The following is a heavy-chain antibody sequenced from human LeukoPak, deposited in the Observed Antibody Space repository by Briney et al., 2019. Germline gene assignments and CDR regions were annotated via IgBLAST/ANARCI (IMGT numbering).Heavy chain of an antibody. Sequence: ASVKVSCKASRYTFTSYDINWVRQATGQGLEWMGWMNPNSGNTGYAQKFQGRVTMTRNTSISTAYMELSSLRSEDTAVYYCASFQRAHPWFDYWGQGTLITVSS. CDR2: MNPNSGNT. CDR1: RYTFTSYD. CDR3: ASFQRAHPWFDY. J-gene: IGHJ4*02. V-gene: IGHV1-8*01.